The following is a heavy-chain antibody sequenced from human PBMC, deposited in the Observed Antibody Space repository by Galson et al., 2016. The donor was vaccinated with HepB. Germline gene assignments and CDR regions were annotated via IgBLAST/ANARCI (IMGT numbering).Heavy chain of an antibody. D-gene: IGHD2-15*01. Sequence: LSCAASGFTFSTYWMHWVRQAPGKGLVWVSRINFDGSIINYADSVNGRFTISRDNARNTLYLQGNSLRVEDTAVYYCVRVGCSGGSCYYFDYWGQGTLVTVSP. CDR3: VRVGCSGGSCYYFDY. CDR2: INFDGSII. J-gene: IGHJ4*02. CDR1: GFTFSTYW. V-gene: IGHV3-74*01.